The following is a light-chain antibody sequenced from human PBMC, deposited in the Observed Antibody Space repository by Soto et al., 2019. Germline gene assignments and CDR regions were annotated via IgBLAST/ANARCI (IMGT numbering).Light chain of an antibody. Sequence: DIQMTQSPSSLSASVEDRVTITSRASQSISNYLNWYQQRPGKAPKLLIYAASSLQSGVPSRFSGSGSGTDFTLTISSLQPEDFATYFCQQSYSNAITFGQGTRLEIK. J-gene: IGKJ5*01. V-gene: IGKV1-39*01. CDR2: AAS. CDR3: QQSYSNAIT. CDR1: QSISNY.